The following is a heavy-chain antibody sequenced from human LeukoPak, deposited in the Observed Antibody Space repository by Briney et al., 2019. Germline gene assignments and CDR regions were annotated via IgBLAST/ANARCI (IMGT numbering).Heavy chain of an antibody. Sequence: NPGESLKISCKGSGYSFTSYWIGWVRQMPGKGLEWMGIIYPGDSDTRYSPSFQGQVTISADKSISTAYLQWSSLKASDTAMYYCARDDGYCSGGSCYDYWGQGTLVTVSS. V-gene: IGHV5-51*01. J-gene: IGHJ4*02. CDR2: IYPGDSDT. CDR3: ARDDGYCSGGSCYDY. D-gene: IGHD2-15*01. CDR1: GYSFTSYW.